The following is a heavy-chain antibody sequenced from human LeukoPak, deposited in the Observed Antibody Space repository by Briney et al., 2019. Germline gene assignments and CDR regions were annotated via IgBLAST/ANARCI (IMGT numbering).Heavy chain of an antibody. J-gene: IGHJ5*02. CDR3: ARAPQGGYSYGYGRIRNRGWFDP. V-gene: IGHV4-61*02. CDR1: GGSISSGSYY. CDR2: IYTSGST. D-gene: IGHD5-18*01. Sequence: SETLSLTCTVSGGSISSGSYYWSWIRQPAGKGLEWIGRIYTSGSTNYNPSLKSRVTISVDTSKNQFSLKLSSVTAADTAVYYCARAPQGGYSYGYGRIRNRGWFDPWGQGTLVTVSS.